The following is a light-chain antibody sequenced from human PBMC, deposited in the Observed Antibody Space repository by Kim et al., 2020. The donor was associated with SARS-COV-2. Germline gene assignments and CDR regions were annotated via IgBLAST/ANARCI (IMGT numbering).Light chain of an antibody. Sequence: VSPGQPARISCSGDALPKKYAYWFQQKPGQAPLLVIYKDTKRPSENPERFSGSNSGTTVTLTISGVQAEDEAEYYCQSADNTDTWVFGGGTQLTVL. CDR2: KDT. CDR1: ALPKKY. V-gene: IGLV3-25*03. J-gene: IGLJ3*02. CDR3: QSADNTDTWV.